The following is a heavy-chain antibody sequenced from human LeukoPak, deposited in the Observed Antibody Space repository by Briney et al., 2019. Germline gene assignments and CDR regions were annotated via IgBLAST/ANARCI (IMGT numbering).Heavy chain of an antibody. CDR1: GFTFSSYS. J-gene: IGHJ3*02. CDR3: ANALTRVNAFDI. V-gene: IGHV3-48*01. D-gene: IGHD2-2*01. CDR2: IGPGSNTM. Sequence: PGGSLRLSCAASGFTFSSYSMNWARQAPGKGLEWVSYIGPGSNTMYYADSVKGRFTISRDNSKNTLFLQMNSLRAEDTAVYYCANALTRVNAFDIWGQGTMVTVSA.